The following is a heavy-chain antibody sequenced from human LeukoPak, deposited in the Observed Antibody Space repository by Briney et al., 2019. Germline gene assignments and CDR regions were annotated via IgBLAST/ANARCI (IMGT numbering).Heavy chain of an antibody. CDR3: ARWGYCSGGSCYATDRFYDY. CDR2: INPNSGGT. J-gene: IGHJ4*02. Sequence: ASVKVSCKASGYTFTGYYMNWVRQAPGQGLEWIGWINPNSGGTNYAQKFQGRVTMTRDTSISTAYMELSRLRSDDTAVYYCARWGYCSGGSCYATDRFYDYWGQGTLVTVSS. D-gene: IGHD2-15*01. CDR1: GYTFTGYY. V-gene: IGHV1-2*02.